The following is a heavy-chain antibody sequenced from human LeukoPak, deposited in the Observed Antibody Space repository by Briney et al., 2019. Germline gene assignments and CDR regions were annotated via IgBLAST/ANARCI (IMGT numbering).Heavy chain of an antibody. CDR1: GFTFSSYE. D-gene: IGHD1-26*01. Sequence: PGGSLRLSCAASGFTFSSYEMSWVRQAPGKGLEWVANIKQDGSEIYYVDSVRGRFTISRDNAKNSLYLQMNSLRAEDTAVYYCARPSLNTGSYFDYWGQGILVSVSS. CDR3: ARPSLNTGSYFDY. CDR2: IKQDGSEI. V-gene: IGHV3-7*01. J-gene: IGHJ4*02.